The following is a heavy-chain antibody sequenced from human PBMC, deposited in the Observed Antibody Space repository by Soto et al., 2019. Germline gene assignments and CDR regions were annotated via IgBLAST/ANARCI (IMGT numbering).Heavy chain of an antibody. Sequence: ASVKVSCKASGYTFTSYGISWVRQAPGQGLEWMGWISAYNGNTNYAQKLQGRVTMTRDTSTSTVYMELSSLRSEDTAVYYCARDHRDSYAFDYWGQGTLVTVSS. V-gene: IGHV1-18*01. J-gene: IGHJ4*02. CDR1: GYTFTSYG. CDR2: ISAYNGNT. D-gene: IGHD5-18*01. CDR3: ARDHRDSYAFDY.